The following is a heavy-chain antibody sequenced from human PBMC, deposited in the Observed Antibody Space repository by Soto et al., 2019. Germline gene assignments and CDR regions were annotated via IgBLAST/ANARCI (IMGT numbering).Heavy chain of an antibody. CDR2: ISAYNGNT. CDR1: GYTFTSYG. CDR3: ARGTRRRYPEGWFDP. Sequence: QVQLVQSGAEVKKPGASVKVSCKASGYTFTSYGISWVRQAPGQGLEWMGWISAYNGNTNYAQKLKRRGTMTTDTPTSTAYMELGSLGSDDTAVYSCARGTRRRYPEGWFDPWGQGSLVTVSS. J-gene: IGHJ5*02. D-gene: IGHD1-1*01. V-gene: IGHV1-18*01.